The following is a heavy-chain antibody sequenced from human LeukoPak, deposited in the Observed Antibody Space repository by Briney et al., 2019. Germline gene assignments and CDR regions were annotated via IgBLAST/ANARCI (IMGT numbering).Heavy chain of an antibody. CDR2: IYTSGST. V-gene: IGHV4-4*07. CDR3: ARRPFSSSRYYFDY. Sequence: SETLSLTCTVSGGSISSYYWSWIRQPAGKGLEWIGRIYTSGSTNYNPSLKSRVTISVDTSKNQFSLKLSSVTAADTAVYYCARRPFSSSRYYFDYWGQGTLVTVSS. CDR1: GGSISSYY. J-gene: IGHJ4*02. D-gene: IGHD6-13*01.